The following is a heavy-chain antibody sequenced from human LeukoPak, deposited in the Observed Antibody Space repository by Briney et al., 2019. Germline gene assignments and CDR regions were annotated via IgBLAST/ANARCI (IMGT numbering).Heavy chain of an antibody. CDR3: ARQGLYYYDSSGPDAFDI. Sequence: PSETLSLTCAVSGYSISSGYYWGWIRQPPGKGLEGIGSIYHSGSTYYNPSLKSRVTISVDTSKNQFSLKLSSVTAADTAVYYCARQGLYYYDSSGPDAFDIWGQGTMVTVSS. CDR2: IYHSGST. D-gene: IGHD3-22*01. CDR1: GYSISSGYY. J-gene: IGHJ3*02. V-gene: IGHV4-38-2*01.